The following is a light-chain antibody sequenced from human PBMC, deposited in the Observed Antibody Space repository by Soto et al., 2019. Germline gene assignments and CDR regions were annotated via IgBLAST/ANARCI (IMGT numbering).Light chain of an antibody. CDR1: SSDVGGYNY. CDR3: CSYAGSYTYV. J-gene: IGLJ1*01. CDR2: DVS. V-gene: IGLV2-11*01. Sequence: QSVLTQPRSVSGSPGQSVTISCTGTSSDVGGYNYVSWYQQHPGKAPKLTIYDVSKRPSGVPDRFSGSKSGNTASLTISGLQAEDEADCYCCSYAGSYTYVFGTGTKVTVL.